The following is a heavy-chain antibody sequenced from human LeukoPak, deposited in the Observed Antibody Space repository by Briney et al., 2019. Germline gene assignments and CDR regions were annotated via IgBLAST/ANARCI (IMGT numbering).Heavy chain of an antibody. V-gene: IGHV1-69*13. CDR2: VIPIFGTA. D-gene: IGHD4-11*01. Sequence: ASVKVSCKASGGTFSSYAISWVRQAPGQGLEWMGGVIPIFGTANYAQKFQGRVTITADESTSTAYMELSSLRSEDTAVYYCASVTSRYYFDYWGQGTLVTVSS. J-gene: IGHJ4*02. CDR3: ASVTSRYYFDY. CDR1: GGTFSSYA.